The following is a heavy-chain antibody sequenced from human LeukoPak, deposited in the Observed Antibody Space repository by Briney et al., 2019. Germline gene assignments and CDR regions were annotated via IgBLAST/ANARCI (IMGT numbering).Heavy chain of an antibody. CDR1: GYTFTSYG. D-gene: IGHD3-22*01. CDR3: ARDCDRSGYYCY. Sequence: ASVKVSCKASGYTFTSYGISWVRQAPGRGLEWMGWISGDNGNTNYAQKLQGRVTMTTDTSTSTAYMELRSLRSDDTAVYYCARDCDRSGYYCYWGQGTLVTVSS. J-gene: IGHJ4*02. CDR2: ISGDNGNT. V-gene: IGHV1-18*01.